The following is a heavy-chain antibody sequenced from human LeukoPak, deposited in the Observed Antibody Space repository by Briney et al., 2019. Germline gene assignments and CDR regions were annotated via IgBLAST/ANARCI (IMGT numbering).Heavy chain of an antibody. V-gene: IGHV3-74*01. CDR2: INNDGFST. D-gene: IGHD1-26*01. Sequence: GGSLRLSCAASGVTFSNAWMNWGRQAPGKGLLWVSRINNDGFSTSYADPVKGRFTISRDNTKNTLYLQMNSLRAEDPAVYYCARGTSGGYFDYWGQGTLVTVSS. CDR1: GVTFSNAW. J-gene: IGHJ4*02. CDR3: ARGTSGGYFDY.